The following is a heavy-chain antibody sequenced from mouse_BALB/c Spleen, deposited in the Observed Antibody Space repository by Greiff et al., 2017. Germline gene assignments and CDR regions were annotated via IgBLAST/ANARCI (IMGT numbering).Heavy chain of an antibody. CDR3: ARPHRYGFDY. J-gene: IGHJ2*01. V-gene: IGHV14-3*02. CDR2: IDPANGNT. Sequence: EVQLQQSGAELVKPGASVKLSCTASGFNIKDTYMHWVKQRPEQGLEWIGRIDPANGNTKYDPKFQGKATITADTSSNTAYLQLSSLTSEDTAVYYSARPHRYGFDYWGQGTTLTVSS. D-gene: IGHD2-14*01. CDR1: GFNIKDTY.